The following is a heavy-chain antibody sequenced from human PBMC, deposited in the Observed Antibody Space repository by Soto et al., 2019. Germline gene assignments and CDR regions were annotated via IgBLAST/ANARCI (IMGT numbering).Heavy chain of an antibody. CDR1: GGSISSGGYS. J-gene: IGHJ5*02. CDR2: IYHSGST. CDR3: ARVGSGSAWFDP. Sequence: PSETLSLTCAVSGGSISSGGYSWSWIRQPPGKGLEWIGYIYHSGSTYYNPSLKSRVTISVDRSKNQFSLKVSSVAAADTAVYYCARVGSGSAWFDPWGQGTLVTVSS. D-gene: IGHD3-10*01. V-gene: IGHV4-30-2*01.